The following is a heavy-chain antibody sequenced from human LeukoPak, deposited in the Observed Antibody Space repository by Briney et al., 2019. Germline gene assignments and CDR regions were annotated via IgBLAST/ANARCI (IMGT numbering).Heavy chain of an antibody. CDR3: ARDRNWNDAFDI. J-gene: IGHJ3*02. CDR1: GFTFSSYA. Sequence: PGGSLRLSCAASGFTFSSYAMSWVRQAPGKGLEWVSAIGGSGGSTYYADSVKGRFTISRDNAKNTVYLQMNSLRVEDTAVYYCARDRNWNDAFDIWGLGTMVTVSS. D-gene: IGHD1-1*01. V-gene: IGHV3-23*01. CDR2: IGGSGGST.